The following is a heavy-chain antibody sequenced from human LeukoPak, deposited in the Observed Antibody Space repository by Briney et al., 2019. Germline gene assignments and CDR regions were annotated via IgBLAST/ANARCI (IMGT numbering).Heavy chain of an antibody. V-gene: IGHV3-23*01. CDR1: GFTFSSYG. CDR2: ISGSGGNT. Sequence: GGSLRLSCAASGFTFSSYGMSWVRQAPGKGLEWVSAISGSGGNTYYADSVKGRFTISRDNSKNTLYLQMNSLRAEDTAVYYCARDGFDTTAAAGHYYYMDVWGKGTTVTVSS. CDR3: ARDGFDTTAAAGHYYYMDV. D-gene: IGHD6-13*01. J-gene: IGHJ6*03.